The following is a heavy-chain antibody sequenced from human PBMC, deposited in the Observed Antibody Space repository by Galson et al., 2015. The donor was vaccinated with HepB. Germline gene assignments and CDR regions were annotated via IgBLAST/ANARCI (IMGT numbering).Heavy chain of an antibody. CDR2: ISSSGSTI. CDR3: ASHLAVADTYWYFDL. V-gene: IGHV3-11*01. Sequence: SLRLSCAASGFTFSDYYMSWIRQAPGKGLEWVSYISSSGSTIYYADSVKGRFTISRDNAKNSLYLQMNSLRAEDTAVYYCASHLAVADTYWYFDLWGRGTLVTVSS. CDR1: GFTFSDYY. J-gene: IGHJ2*01. D-gene: IGHD6-19*01.